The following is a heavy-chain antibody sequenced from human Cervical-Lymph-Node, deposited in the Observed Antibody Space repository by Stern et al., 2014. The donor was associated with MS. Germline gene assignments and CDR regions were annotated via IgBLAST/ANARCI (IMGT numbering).Heavy chain of an antibody. Sequence: VQLLQSGGGVVQPGRSLRLSCAASGFSFSRYAMHWVRQAPGKGLEWVALIWYDGSNPYYADSVTGRFTISRDNFKNTLYLQMNSLRAEDTAVYYCASAYSSSHYYFDYWDQGTLVTVSS. CDR3: ASAYSSSHYYFDY. CDR2: IWYDGSNP. CDR1: GFSFSRYA. J-gene: IGHJ4*02. D-gene: IGHD6-13*01. V-gene: IGHV3-33*01.